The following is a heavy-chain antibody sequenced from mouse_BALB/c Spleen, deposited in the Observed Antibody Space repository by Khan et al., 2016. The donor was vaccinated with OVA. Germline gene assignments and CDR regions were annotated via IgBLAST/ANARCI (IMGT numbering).Heavy chain of an antibody. CDR1: GYTFTDYN. CDR3: ARSGYGSFAY. J-gene: IGHJ3*01. D-gene: IGHD1-2*01. V-gene: IGHV1S29*02. Sequence: VQLQQSGPELVKSGASVKISCKASGYTFTDYNMDWVKQSHGKSLEWIGYIYPYNGGTGYNQKFKSKATLTVDNSSSTAYMELRSLTSEDSAVYYCARSGYGSFAYWGQGTLVTVSA. CDR2: IYPYNGGT.